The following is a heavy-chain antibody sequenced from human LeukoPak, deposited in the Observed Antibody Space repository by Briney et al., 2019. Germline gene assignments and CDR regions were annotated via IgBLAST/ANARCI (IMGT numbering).Heavy chain of an antibody. CDR1: GYSFTNYW. V-gene: IGHV5-51*01. CDR3: ATSREVAGSHAFDI. CDR2: LYPGDSAS. J-gene: IGHJ3*02. D-gene: IGHD6-19*01. Sequence: EESLKISCKGSGYSFTNYWIGWVRQMPGKGLEWMGMLYPGDSASTFSPSFQGRVTMSVDRSINTAYLQWSSLRASDTAMYYCATSREVAGSHAFDIWGQGTVVT.